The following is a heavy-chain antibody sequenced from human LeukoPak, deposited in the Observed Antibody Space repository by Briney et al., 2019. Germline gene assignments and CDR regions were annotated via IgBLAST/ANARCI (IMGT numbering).Heavy chain of an antibody. V-gene: IGHV3-33*01. CDR2: LWYDGSNK. CDR1: GFIFSSHA. J-gene: IGHJ4*02. D-gene: IGHD5-24*01. CDR3: VRDHGGDGYSPFDY. Sequence: GGSLRLSCEASGFIFSSHAMHWVRQAPGKGLEWVAGLWYDGSNKYYAESLKGRFTISRDNSKYTLHLLMDNLRVEDTAVYYCVRDHGGDGYSPFDYWGQGTLVTVSS.